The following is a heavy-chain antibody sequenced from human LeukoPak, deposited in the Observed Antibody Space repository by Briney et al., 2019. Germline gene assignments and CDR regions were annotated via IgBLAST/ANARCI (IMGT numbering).Heavy chain of an antibody. V-gene: IGHV1-2*02. D-gene: IGHD3-22*01. CDR3: AADPSYSSGYRYYFDY. J-gene: IGHJ4*02. Sequence: ASVKVSCKASGYTFTGYYMHWVRQAPGQGLEWMGWINPNSGGTNYAQKFQGRVTMTRDMSTSTAYMELSSLRSEDTAVYYCAADPSYSSGYRYYFDYWGQGTLVTVSS. CDR2: INPNSGGT. CDR1: GYTFTGYY.